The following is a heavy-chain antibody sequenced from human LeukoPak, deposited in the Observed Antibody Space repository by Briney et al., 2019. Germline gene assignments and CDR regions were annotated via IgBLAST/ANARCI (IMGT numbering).Heavy chain of an antibody. CDR3: VRHDGRGGSTMGALDS. Sequence: SETLSLTCAVYGGSFSGYYWSWIRQPPGKGLEWIGSIFSGRTTYYNPSLNDRVTIFVVTSKNQFSPQLNSVTAADTSVYYCVRHDGRGGSTMGALDSWGQGSLVTVSS. V-gene: IGHV4-34*12. CDR1: GGSFSGYY. D-gene: IGHD5/OR15-5a*01. CDR2: IFSGRTT. J-gene: IGHJ4*02.